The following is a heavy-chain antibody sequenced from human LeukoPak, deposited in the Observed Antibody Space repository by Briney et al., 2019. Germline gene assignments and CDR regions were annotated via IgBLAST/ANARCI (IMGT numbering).Heavy chain of an antibody. CDR2: ISYDGSNK. CDR3: AKGRGNDY. D-gene: IGHD6-6*01. V-gene: IGHV3-30-3*01. Sequence: GGSLRLSCAASGFTFSSYAMHWVRQAPGKGLEWVAVISYDGSNKYYADSVKGRFTISRDNSKNTLYLQMNSLRAEDTAVYYCAKGRGNDYWGQGTLVTVSS. J-gene: IGHJ4*02. CDR1: GFTFSSYA.